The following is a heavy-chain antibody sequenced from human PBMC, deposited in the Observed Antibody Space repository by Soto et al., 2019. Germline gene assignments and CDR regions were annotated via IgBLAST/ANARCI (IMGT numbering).Heavy chain of an antibody. Sequence: QVQLVESGGGVVQPGRSLRLSCAASGFTFSSYAMHWVRQAPGKGLEWVAVISYDGSNKYYADSMKGRFTISRDNSKNTLYLQMNSLRAEDTAVYYCARDRQLGFDYWGQGTLVTVSS. D-gene: IGHD6-6*01. CDR1: GFTFSSYA. CDR2: ISYDGSNK. CDR3: ARDRQLGFDY. J-gene: IGHJ4*02. V-gene: IGHV3-30-3*01.